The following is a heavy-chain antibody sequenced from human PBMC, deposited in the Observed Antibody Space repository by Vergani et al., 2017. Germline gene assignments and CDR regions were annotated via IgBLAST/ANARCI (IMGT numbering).Heavy chain of an antibody. CDR2: ISGSGGST. J-gene: IGHJ6*02. Sequence: EVQLLESGGDLVQPGGSLRLSCAASGFTFNHYAMNWVRQAPGKGLEWVSGISGSGGSTYYAGSVKGRFTISRDSSKNTLYLQMNSLSAGDTAVYYCAKAKPRNSGYDYLYYYHAMGVWGQETTVTVAS. D-gene: IGHD5-12*01. CDR3: AKAKPRNSGYDYLYYYHAMGV. CDR1: GFTFNHYA. V-gene: IGHV3-23*01.